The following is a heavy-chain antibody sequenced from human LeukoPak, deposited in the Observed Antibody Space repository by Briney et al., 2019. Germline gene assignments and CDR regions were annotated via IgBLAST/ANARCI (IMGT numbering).Heavy chain of an antibody. J-gene: IGHJ4*02. D-gene: IGHD2-8*01. CDR3: ARRGIVLMVYAI. Sequence: SETLSLTCAVYGGSFSGYYWSWLRQPPGKGREWIGEINHSGSTNYNPSLKSRVTISVDTSKNQFSLKLSSVPAADTAVYYCARRGIVLMVYAIWGQGTLVTVSS. V-gene: IGHV4-34*01. CDR1: GGSFSGYY. CDR2: INHSGST.